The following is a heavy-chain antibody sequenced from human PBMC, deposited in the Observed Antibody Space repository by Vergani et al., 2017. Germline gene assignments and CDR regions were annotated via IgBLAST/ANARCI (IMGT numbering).Heavy chain of an antibody. Sequence: QVQLQESGPGLVKPPGTLSLTCAVFGESFSSFYWSWIRQPPGKGLEWIGENNNDGHTNYNPSLESRVTVSRDTAKNQFSLNLMSVTAADTAVYYCATIGYRRWGYYFDYWGQGILVTVSS. CDR1: GESFSSFY. CDR3: ATIGYRRWGYYFDY. J-gene: IGHJ4*02. V-gene: IGHV4-34*10. CDR2: NNNDGHT. D-gene: IGHD2-2*02.